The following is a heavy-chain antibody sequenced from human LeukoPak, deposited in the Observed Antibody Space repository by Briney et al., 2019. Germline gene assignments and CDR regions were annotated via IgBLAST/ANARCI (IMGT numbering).Heavy chain of an antibody. D-gene: IGHD7-27*01. V-gene: IGHV3-48*03. J-gene: IGHJ6*03. Sequence: GGSLRLSCAASGFTFSSYAMSWVRQAPGKGLEWVSYISSSGSTIYYADSVKGRFTISRDNAKNSLYLQMNSLRAEDTAVYYCARATGRYYMDVWGKGTTVTISS. CDR1: GFTFSSYA. CDR2: ISSSGSTI. CDR3: ARATGRYYMDV.